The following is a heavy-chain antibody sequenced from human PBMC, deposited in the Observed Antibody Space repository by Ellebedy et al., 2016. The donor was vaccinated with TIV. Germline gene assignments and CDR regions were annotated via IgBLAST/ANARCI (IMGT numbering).Heavy chain of an antibody. CDR3: AGWNDSSWFGGDYNYYAMDV. CDR2: INPNTGGT. J-gene: IGHJ6*02. CDR1: GFTFGVVPY. D-gene: IGHD6-13*01. Sequence: ASVKVSCXTSGFTFGVVPYIHWVRQAPGQGLEWMGWINPNTGGTKYAQKFQGSVSLTRDTPISTAYMELGNLTSADTAVYYCAGWNDSSWFGGDYNYYAMDVWGRGTTVTVSS. V-gene: IGHV1-2*02.